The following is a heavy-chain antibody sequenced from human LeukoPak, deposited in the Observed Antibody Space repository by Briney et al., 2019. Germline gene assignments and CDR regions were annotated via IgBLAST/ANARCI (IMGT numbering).Heavy chain of an antibody. CDR1: GFTVSSNY. D-gene: IGHD6-19*01. J-gene: IGHJ4*02. CDR2: IYGGGNI. Sequence: GGSLRLACAASGFTVSSNYMNWVRQAPGKGLEWISVIYGGGNIYYADSVKGRFTISRDNSKNTLFLQMNSLRAEDTAVYYCARGHIAVAGHYGAGPSDYWGQGTLVTVSS. CDR3: ARGHIAVAGHYGAGPSDY. V-gene: IGHV3-53*01.